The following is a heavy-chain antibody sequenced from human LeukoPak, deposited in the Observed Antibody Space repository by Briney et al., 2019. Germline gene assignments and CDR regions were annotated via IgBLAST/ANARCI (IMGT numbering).Heavy chain of an antibody. CDR2: IYYSGNT. V-gene: IGHV4-39*02. CDR3: ARDSLGAGTVGATSGY. D-gene: IGHD1-26*01. CDR1: GGSISSSSFY. Sequence: SETLSLTCTVSGGSISSSSFYWGWIRQSPGKGLEWIGTIYYSGNTYYNPSLKSRVTISVDTSKNQFSLKLSSVTAADTAVYYCARDSLGAGTVGATSGYWGQGTLVTVSP. J-gene: IGHJ4*02.